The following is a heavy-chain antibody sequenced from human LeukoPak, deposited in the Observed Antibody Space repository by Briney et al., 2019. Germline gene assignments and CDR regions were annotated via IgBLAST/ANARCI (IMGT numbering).Heavy chain of an antibody. J-gene: IGHJ5*02. CDR1: GYTFTSYD. V-gene: IGHV1-8*01. D-gene: IGHD6-19*01. CDR3: ARAAVAEADWFDP. CDR2: MNPNSGNT. Sequence: GASVKVSCKASGYTFTSYDINWVRQATGQGVEWMGWMNPNSGNTGYAQKFQGRVTMTRNTSISTAYMELSSLRSQDTAVYYCARAAVAEADWFDPWGQGPLVTVSS.